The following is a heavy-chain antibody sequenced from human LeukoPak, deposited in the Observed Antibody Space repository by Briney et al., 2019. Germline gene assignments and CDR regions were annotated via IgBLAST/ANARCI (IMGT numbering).Heavy chain of an antibody. J-gene: IGHJ4*02. D-gene: IGHD3-22*01. CDR1: GGSISSYN. CDR3: ARGREYYDSSGYSS. CDR2: IYYSGST. V-gene: IGHV4-59*01. Sequence: PSETLSLTCTVSGGSISSYNWSWIRQPPGKGRGWIGYIYYSGSTTYNPSLKSRVTISVDTSKNQFSLKLSSVTAADTAVYYCARGREYYDSSGYSSWGQGTLVTVSS.